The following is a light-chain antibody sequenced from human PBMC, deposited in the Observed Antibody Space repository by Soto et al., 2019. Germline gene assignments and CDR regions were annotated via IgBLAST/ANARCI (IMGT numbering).Light chain of an antibody. Sequence: QSALTQPRSVSGSPGQSVTISCTGTSSDVGKYNYVSWYQQHPGKAPKLMIYDVTKRPSGIPDRFSGSKSGNTTSLTISGLQADDEADYYCCSYGGNYNWVFGSGTKLTVL. CDR2: DVT. CDR1: SSDVGKYNY. J-gene: IGLJ3*02. V-gene: IGLV2-11*01. CDR3: CSYGGNYNWV.